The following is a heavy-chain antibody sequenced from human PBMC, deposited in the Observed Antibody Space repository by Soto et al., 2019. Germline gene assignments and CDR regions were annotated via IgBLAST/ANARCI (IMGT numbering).Heavy chain of an antibody. V-gene: IGHV4-4*02. D-gene: IGHD6-19*01. CDR2: IYHSGST. J-gene: IGHJ6*02. CDR3: ARGLDSSGIAVAGRSETPGDGMDV. Sequence: SETLSLTCAVSGGSISSSNWWSWVRQPPGKGLEWIGEIYHSGSTNYNPSLKSRVTISVDKSKNQFSLKLSSVTAADTAVYYCARGLDSSGIAVAGRSETPGDGMDVWGQGTTVTVSS. CDR1: GGSISSSNW.